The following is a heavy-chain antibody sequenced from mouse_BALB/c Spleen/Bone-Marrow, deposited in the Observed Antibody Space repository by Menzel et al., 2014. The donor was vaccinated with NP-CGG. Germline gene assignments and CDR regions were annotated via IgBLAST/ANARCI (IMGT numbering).Heavy chain of an antibody. J-gene: IGHJ2*01. CDR1: GYTFTDYA. Sequence: VQLQQSGPELVRPGVSVKISCKGSGYTFTDYAMHWVKQSHAKSLEWIGVISTYYGNTNYNQKFKGKATMTVDKSSSTAYMELARWTSEDSAIYYCARESAYYGYFDYWGQGTTLTVSS. CDR3: ARESAYYGYFDY. V-gene: IGHV1-67*01. D-gene: IGHD1-1*01. CDR2: ISTYYGNT.